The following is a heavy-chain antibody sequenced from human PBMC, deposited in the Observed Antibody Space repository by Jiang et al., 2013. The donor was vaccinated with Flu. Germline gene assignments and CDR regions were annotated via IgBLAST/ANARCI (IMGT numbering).Heavy chain of an antibody. J-gene: IGHJ3*02. CDR2: ISGSGGST. D-gene: IGHD3-16*01. CDR3: AKRMLAVGGPFDI. V-gene: IGHV3-23*01. Sequence: XPGGSLRLSCAASGFTLSTYAMSWVRQAPGKGLEWVSAISGSGGSTFYADSVKGRFTISRDTSKNTLYLQVNSLRAEDTAVYYCAKRMLAVGGPFDIWGQGTKVTVSS. CDR1: GFTLSTYA.